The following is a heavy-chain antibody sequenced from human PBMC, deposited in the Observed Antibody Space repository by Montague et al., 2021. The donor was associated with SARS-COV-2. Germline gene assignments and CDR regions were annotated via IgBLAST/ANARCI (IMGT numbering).Heavy chain of an antibody. J-gene: IGHJ3*02. CDR2: ICYRSEWNF. CDR3: ARYSYSGTYFGLNDAFDI. Sequence: CAISGDSVSSNNAAWNLIRQSPSRGLEWLGRICYRSEWNFDYAISLIGRITINPDTSKNQFSLQLDSVTLDDTAVYYCARYSYSGTYFGLNDAFDIWGQGTLVTDSS. D-gene: IGHD1-26*01. V-gene: IGHV6-1*01. CDR1: GDSVSSNNAA.